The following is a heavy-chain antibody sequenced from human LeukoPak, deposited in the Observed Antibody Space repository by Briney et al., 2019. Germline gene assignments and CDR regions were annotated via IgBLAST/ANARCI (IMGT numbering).Heavy chain of an antibody. CDR2: IYTSGST. CDR1: GGSISSYY. Sequence: SETLSLTCTVSGGSISSYYWSWIRQPPGKGLEWIGRIYTSGSTNYNPSLKSRVTMSVDTSKNQFSLKLSSVTAADTAVYYCARGRWFGGPKAYYYYGMDVWGQGTTVTVSS. V-gene: IGHV4-4*07. D-gene: IGHD3-10*01. CDR3: ARGRWFGGPKAYYYYGMDV. J-gene: IGHJ6*02.